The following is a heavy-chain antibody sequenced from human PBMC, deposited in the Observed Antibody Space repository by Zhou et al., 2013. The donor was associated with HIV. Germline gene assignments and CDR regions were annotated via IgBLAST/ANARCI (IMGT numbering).Heavy chain of an antibody. V-gene: IGHV4-34*01. Sequence: QVQLQQWGAGLLKPSGTLSLTCAVYGGSFSDFYWTWIRQSPGKGLQWIGEINHSGNTNYNPSLKSQVTMSIDTSKNQFSLNMSSVTAADTAIYYCARPRSGVIDYWGQGSLVTVSS. CDR3: ARPRSGVIDY. J-gene: IGHJ4*02. CDR1: GGSFSDFY. D-gene: IGHD3-10*01. CDR2: INHSGNT.